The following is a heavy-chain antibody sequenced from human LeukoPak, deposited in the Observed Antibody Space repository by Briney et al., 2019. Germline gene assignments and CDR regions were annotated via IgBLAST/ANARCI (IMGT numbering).Heavy chain of an antibody. CDR1: GLTFRSYW. CDR3: ARERDGRFFDY. J-gene: IGHJ4*02. V-gene: IGHV3-7*01. Sequence: GGSLRLSCAVSGLTFRSYWMSWVRQAPGKGLEWVANINQGGSEKYFVDPVRGRFTISRDNAKNLLHLQMDTLRADDTAVYYCARERDGRFFDYWGQGTLVTVSS. CDR2: INQGGSEK. D-gene: IGHD5-24*01.